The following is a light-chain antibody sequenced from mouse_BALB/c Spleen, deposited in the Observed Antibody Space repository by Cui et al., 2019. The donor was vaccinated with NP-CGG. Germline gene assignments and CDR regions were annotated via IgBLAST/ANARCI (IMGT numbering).Light chain of an antibody. Sequence: QAVVTHAPALTTSPVETVTLTCRSSTGAVTTSNYANWVQEKPDHLFTGLIGGTNNRAPGVPARFSGSLIGDKAALIITGAQTEDEAIYFCALWYSNHWVFGGGTKLTVL. J-gene: IGLJ1*01. CDR2: GTN. CDR3: ALWYSNHWV. CDR1: TGAVTTSNY. V-gene: IGLV1*01.